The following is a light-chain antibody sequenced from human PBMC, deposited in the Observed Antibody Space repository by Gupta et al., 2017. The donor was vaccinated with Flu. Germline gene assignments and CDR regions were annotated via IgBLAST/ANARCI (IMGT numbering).Light chain of an antibody. V-gene: IGKV2-28*01. Sequence: DIVMTQTPLSLPVTPGEPAAISCRSSQSLLNSDGKDYVYWYLQKPGRSPQLLIYVVSHRASALPARFSGGGSGPNFTLQISRVEAEDVGVYYCTQALQIPLTFGPGTKVDIK. CDR2: VVS. CDR1: QSLLNSDGKDY. CDR3: TQALQIPLT. J-gene: IGKJ3*01.